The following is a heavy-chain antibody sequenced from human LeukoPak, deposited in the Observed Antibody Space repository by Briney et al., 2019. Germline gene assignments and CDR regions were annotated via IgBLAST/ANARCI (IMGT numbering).Heavy chain of an antibody. V-gene: IGHV3-21*01. J-gene: IGHJ4*02. CDR3: ARARSKQQQLVFDY. CDR2: ISSSSTYI. D-gene: IGHD6-13*01. Sequence: GGSLRLSCAASGFTFSSYSMNWVRQAPGKGLEWVLSISSSSTYIYYADSVKGRFTMSRDNAKNSLYLQMSSLRAEDTAVYYCARARSKQQQLVFDYWGQGTLVTVSS. CDR1: GFTFSSYS.